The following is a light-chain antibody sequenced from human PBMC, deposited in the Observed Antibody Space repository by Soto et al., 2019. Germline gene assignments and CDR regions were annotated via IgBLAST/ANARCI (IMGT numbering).Light chain of an antibody. CDR1: QDISND. V-gene: IGKV1-33*01. CDR3: QQYDNLIT. CDR2: DAS. J-gene: IGKJ5*01. Sequence: DIQMTQSPSSLSASVGDRVTITCQASQDISNDLNWYQQKPGKAPXXLIYDASNLETGVPSRFSGSGSGTDFTFTISILQPEDIATYYCQQYDNLITFGQGTRLEIK.